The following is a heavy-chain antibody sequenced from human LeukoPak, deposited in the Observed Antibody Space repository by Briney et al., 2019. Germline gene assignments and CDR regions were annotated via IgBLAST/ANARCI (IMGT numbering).Heavy chain of an antibody. CDR1: GFTFSSYS. V-gene: IGHV3-23*01. CDR2: ISCSGDNR. Sequence: GGSLRFSCAASGFTFSSYSMSWVRLAPGKGLEWVSGISCSGDNRYYADSVKGRFTISRDNSKNTLYLQMNSLRAEDTAVFYCAKYPASGGYFDYWGQGTLVTVSS. CDR3: AKYPASGGYFDY. D-gene: IGHD6-13*01. J-gene: IGHJ4*02.